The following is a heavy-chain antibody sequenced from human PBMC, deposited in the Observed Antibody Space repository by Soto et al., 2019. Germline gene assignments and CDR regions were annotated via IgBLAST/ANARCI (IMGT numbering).Heavy chain of an antibody. CDR2: IIPIFGTA. V-gene: IGHV1-69*06. CDR3: ARDLTCSGGSCYDWFDP. D-gene: IGHD2-15*01. Sequence: GASVKVTFDAAGGTFSSYAISWVRQAPGQGLEWMGGIIPIFGTANYAQKFQGRVTITADKSTSTAYMELSSLRSEDTAVYYCARDLTCSGGSCYDWFDPWGQGTLVNVSS. CDR1: GGTFSSYA. J-gene: IGHJ5*02.